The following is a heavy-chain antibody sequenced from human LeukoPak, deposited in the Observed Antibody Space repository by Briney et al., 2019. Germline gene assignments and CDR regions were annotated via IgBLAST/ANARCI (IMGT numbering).Heavy chain of an antibody. CDR1: GDSISSSNYY. J-gene: IGHJ4*02. Sequence: SETLSLTCTVSGDSISSSNYYWGWIRQPPGKGLEWIGSFYYSGSTYYNSSLKSRVTISVDTSKNQFSLRLSSVTAADTAVYYCASYGDYFDYWGQGTLVTVSS. CDR3: ASYGDYFDY. CDR2: FYYSGST. D-gene: IGHD4-17*01. V-gene: IGHV4-39*01.